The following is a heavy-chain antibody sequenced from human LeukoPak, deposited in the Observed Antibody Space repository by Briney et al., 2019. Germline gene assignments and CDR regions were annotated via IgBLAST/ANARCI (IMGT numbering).Heavy chain of an antibody. V-gene: IGHV4-34*01. CDR1: GGSFSGYY. Sequence: PSETLSLTCAVYGGSFSGYYWSWIRQPPGKGLEWIGEINHSGSTNYNPSLKSRVTISVDTSKNQFSLKLSSVTAADTAVYYCAKGPHFDWFLSGYYYMDVWGKGTTVTVSS. D-gene: IGHD3-9*01. J-gene: IGHJ6*03. CDR3: AKGPHFDWFLSGYYYMDV. CDR2: INHSGST.